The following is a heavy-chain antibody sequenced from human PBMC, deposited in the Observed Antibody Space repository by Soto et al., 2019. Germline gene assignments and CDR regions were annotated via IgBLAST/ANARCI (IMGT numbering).Heavy chain of an antibody. CDR2: IYYSGST. Sequence: QVQLQESGPGLVKPSETLSLTCTVSGGSISSYYWSWIRQPPGKGLEWIGYIYYSGSTNYILSLKSLVTISVDTSKNQFSLKLTSVTAADNAVYYCARRDGSAFDFWGQGTMVTVSS. CDR3: ARRDGSAFDF. D-gene: IGHD3-10*01. J-gene: IGHJ3*01. CDR1: GGSISSYY. V-gene: IGHV4-59*01.